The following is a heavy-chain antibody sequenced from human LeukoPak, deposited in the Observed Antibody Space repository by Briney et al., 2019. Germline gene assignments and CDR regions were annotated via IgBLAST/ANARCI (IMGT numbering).Heavy chain of an antibody. CDR2: ISYDGSNK. Sequence: GGSLRLSCAASGFTFSSYAMHWVRQAPGKGLEWVAGISYDGSNKYYADSVKGRFTISRDNSKNTLYLQMNSLRAEDTAVYYCARVGCSSTSCPEDYYYYYYMDVWGKGTTVTVSS. CDR3: ARVGCSSTSCPEDYYYYYYMDV. CDR1: GFTFSSYA. V-gene: IGHV3-30*04. J-gene: IGHJ6*03. D-gene: IGHD2-2*01.